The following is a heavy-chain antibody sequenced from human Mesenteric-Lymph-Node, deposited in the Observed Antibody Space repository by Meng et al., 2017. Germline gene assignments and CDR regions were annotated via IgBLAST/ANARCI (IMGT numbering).Heavy chain of an antibody. Sequence: GGSLRLSCAASRFTFSSYSMNWVRQAPGKGLEWVSSISSSSSYIYYADSVKGRFTISRDNAKNSLYLQMNSLRAEDTAVYYCARDAPRSIAVAGGGMDVWGQGTTVTVSS. J-gene: IGHJ6*02. CDR2: ISSSSSYI. D-gene: IGHD6-19*01. V-gene: IGHV3-21*01. CDR1: RFTFSSYS. CDR3: ARDAPRSIAVAGGGMDV.